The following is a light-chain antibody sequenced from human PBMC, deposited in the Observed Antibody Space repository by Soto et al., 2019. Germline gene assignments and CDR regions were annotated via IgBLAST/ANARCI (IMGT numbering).Light chain of an antibody. CDR2: EVS. V-gene: IGLV2-14*01. J-gene: IGLJ2*01. Sequence: QSALTQPASVSGSPGQSITISCTGTSSDVGGYNYVSWYQQLPGKAPKPMIYEVSNRPSGVSNRFSGSKSGNTASLTISGLQAEDEADYYCSSYTTSSTRVVFGGGTKLTVL. CDR3: SSYTTSSTRVV. CDR1: SSDVGGYNY.